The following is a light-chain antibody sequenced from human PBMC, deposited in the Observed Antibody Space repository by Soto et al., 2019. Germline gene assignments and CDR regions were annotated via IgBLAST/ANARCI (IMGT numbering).Light chain of an antibody. J-gene: IGKJ4*01. Sequence: EIVLTQSPGTLSLSPGERATLSCRASQSVSSSYLAWYQQKPGQAPRLLIYGASSRTTGIPDRFSGSWSGTDFTLTISRLEPEDFGVYYCQQYDSSSLTFGRGTKVEIK. CDR3: QQYDSSSLT. CDR2: GAS. CDR1: QSVSSSY. V-gene: IGKV3-20*01.